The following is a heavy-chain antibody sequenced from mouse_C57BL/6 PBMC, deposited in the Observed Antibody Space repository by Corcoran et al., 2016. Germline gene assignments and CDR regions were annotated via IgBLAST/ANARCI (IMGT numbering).Heavy chain of an antibody. CDR2: INPNNGGT. Sequence: EVQLQQSGPELVKPGASVKIPCKASGYTFTDYNMDWVKQSHGKSLEWIGDINPNNGGTIYNQKFKGKATLTVDKSSSTAYMELRSLTSEDTAVYYCARDELTGGFAYWGQGTLVTVSA. D-gene: IGHD4-1*01. CDR3: ARDELTGGFAY. CDR1: GYTFTDYN. J-gene: IGHJ3*01. V-gene: IGHV1-18*01.